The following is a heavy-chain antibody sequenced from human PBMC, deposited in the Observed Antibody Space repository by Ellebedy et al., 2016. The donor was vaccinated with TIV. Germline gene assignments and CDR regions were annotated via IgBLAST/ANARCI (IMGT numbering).Heavy chain of an antibody. CDR1: GFSLSTSGMC. Sequence: SGPTLVXPKQTLTLTCTFSGFSLSTSGMCVSWIRQPPGKALEWLALIDWDDDKYYSTSLKTRLTISKDTSKNQVVLTMTNMDPVDTATYYCARIIVVAAAGTGVLSRGYYYYGMDVWGQGTTVTVSS. J-gene: IGHJ6*02. CDR2: IDWDDDK. V-gene: IGHV2-70*01. D-gene: IGHD6-13*01. CDR3: ARIIVVAAAGTGVLSRGYYYYGMDV.